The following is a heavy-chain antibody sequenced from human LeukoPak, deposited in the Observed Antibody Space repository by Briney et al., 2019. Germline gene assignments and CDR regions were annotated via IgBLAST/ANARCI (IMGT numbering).Heavy chain of an antibody. V-gene: IGHV3-73*01. D-gene: IGHD6-13*01. J-gene: IGHJ6*02. Sequence: GGSLRLSCAASGFTFSGSAMHWVRQASGKGLEWVGRIRSKANGYATAYAASVKGRFTISRDDSNNTAYLQMNSLKTEDTAVYYCTSHLAYQGSWYPDYYYYYGMDVWGQGTTVTVSS. CDR1: GFTFSGSA. CDR2: IRSKANGYAT. CDR3: TSHLAYQGSWYPDYYYYYGMDV.